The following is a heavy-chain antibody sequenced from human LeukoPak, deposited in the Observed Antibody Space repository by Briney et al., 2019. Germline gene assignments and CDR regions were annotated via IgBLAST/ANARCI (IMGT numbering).Heavy chain of an antibody. V-gene: IGHV3-23*01. Sequence: GGSLRLSCAASGFTFSSYAMSWVRQAPGKGLEWVSAISGSGGSTYYADSVKGRFTISRDNSKNTLYLQMNSLRAEDTAVYYCAKDRISRYCSSTSCRRPKDAFDIWGQGTMVTVSS. CDR2: ISGSGGST. CDR1: GFTFSSYA. CDR3: AKDRISRYCSSTSCRRPKDAFDI. D-gene: IGHD2-2*01. J-gene: IGHJ3*02.